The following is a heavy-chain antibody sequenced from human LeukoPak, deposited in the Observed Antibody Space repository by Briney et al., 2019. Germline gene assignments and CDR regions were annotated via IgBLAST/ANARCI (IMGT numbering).Heavy chain of an antibody. CDR3: ARRDCGSASCPLDY. V-gene: IGHV1-46*04. Sequence: ASVTVSFKGSGYSFTIYYIHWVRQAPGQGGEWMGIINPSGGNTNYAQKLQARFTMTRDTSTSTVYMELSSLRSEDTAVYSCARRDCGSASCPLDYWGQGTLVIVSS. D-gene: IGHD2-2*01. CDR2: INPSGGNT. CDR1: GYSFTIYY. J-gene: IGHJ4*02.